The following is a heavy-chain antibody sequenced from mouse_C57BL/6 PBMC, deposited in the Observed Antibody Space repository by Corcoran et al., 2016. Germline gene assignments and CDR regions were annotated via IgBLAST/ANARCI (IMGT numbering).Heavy chain of an antibody. CDR2: ISYDGSN. CDR1: GYSITSGYY. D-gene: IGHD1-1*01. Sequence: DVQLQESGPGLVKPSQSLSLTCSVTGYSITSGYYWNWIRQFPGNKLEWMGYISYDGSNNYNPSLKNRISITSDTSKNQFFLKLNSVTTEYTATYYCARGTTVVEWYFDVWGTGTTVTVSS. V-gene: IGHV3-6*01. J-gene: IGHJ1*03. CDR3: ARGTTVVEWYFDV.